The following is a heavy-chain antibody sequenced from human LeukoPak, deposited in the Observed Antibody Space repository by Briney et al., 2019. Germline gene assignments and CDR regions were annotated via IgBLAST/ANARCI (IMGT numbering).Heavy chain of an antibody. CDR3: ARVEYYYDSSGYNDAFDI. D-gene: IGHD3-22*01. CDR1: GYTFTSYD. CDR2: MNPNSGNT. J-gene: IGHJ3*02. V-gene: IGHV1-8*01. Sequence: ASVKVSCKASGYTFTSYDINWVRQATGQGLEWMGWMNPNSGNTGYAQKFQGRVTMTRNTSISTAYMELSRLRSDDTAVYYCARVEYYYDSSGYNDAFDIWGQGTMVTVSS.